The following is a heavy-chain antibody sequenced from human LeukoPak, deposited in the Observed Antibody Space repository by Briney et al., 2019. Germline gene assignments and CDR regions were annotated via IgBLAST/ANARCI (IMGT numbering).Heavy chain of an antibody. V-gene: IGHV3-30*18. CDR1: GFTFSSYG. CDR3: AKELTVTIDAFDI. J-gene: IGHJ3*02. D-gene: IGHD4-17*01. Sequence: GGSLRLSCAASGFTFSSYGMHWVRQAPGKGLEWVAVISYDGSNKYYADSVKGRFTISRDNSKNTLYLQMNSLRAEDTAVYYSAKELTVTIDAFDIWGQGTMVTVSS. CDR2: ISYDGSNK.